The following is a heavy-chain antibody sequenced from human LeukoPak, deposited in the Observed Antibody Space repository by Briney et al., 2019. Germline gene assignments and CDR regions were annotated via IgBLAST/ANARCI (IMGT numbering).Heavy chain of an antibody. CDR3: AILEYFDY. CDR1: GFTFSSYG. CDR2: IWYDGSNK. J-gene: IGHJ4*02. D-gene: IGHD2-21*01. Sequence: GRSLRLSCAAAGFTFSSYGMHWVRQAPGKGLEWVAVIWYDGSNKYYADSVKGRFTISRDNAKNSLYLQMNSLRAEDTAVYYCAILEYFDYWGQGTLVTVSS. V-gene: IGHV3-33*03.